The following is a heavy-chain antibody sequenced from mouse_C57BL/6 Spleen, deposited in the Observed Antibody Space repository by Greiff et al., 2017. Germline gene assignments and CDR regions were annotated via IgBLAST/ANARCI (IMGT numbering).Heavy chain of an antibody. Sequence: QVHVKQSGAELAKPGASVKLSCKASGYTFTSYWMHWVKQRPGQGLEWIGYINPSSGYTKYNQKFKDKATLAADKSSSTAYMQLSSLTYEDSAVYYCARDSSGYVGYFDYWGQGTTLTVSS. D-gene: IGHD3-2*02. CDR2: INPSSGYT. CDR3: ARDSSGYVGYFDY. CDR1: GYTFTSYW. V-gene: IGHV1-7*01. J-gene: IGHJ2*01.